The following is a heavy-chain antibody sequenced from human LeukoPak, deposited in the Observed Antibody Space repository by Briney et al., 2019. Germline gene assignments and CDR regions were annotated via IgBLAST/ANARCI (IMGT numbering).Heavy chain of an antibody. CDR1: GGSISNYY. Sequence: SETLSLTCTVSGGSISNYYWTWIRQPPGKGLEWIGYIYYSGSTNYNPSLRSRATISVDTSKKQFSLNLSSVTAADAALYYCARVATMVRGSNGMDVWGKGTTVTVSS. CDR3: ARVATMVRGSNGMDV. D-gene: IGHD3-10*01. V-gene: IGHV4-59*01. CDR2: IYYSGST. J-gene: IGHJ6*04.